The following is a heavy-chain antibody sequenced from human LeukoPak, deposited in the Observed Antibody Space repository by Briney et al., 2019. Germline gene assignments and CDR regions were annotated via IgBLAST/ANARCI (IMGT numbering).Heavy chain of an antibody. CDR3: ARSRTQYYGSGIDY. CDR2: ISHDGSQN. J-gene: IGHJ4*02. Sequence: PGGSLRLSCAASGFTFSSSSMHWVRQAPAKGLEWVAVISHDGSQNYNADSVKGRFTISRANSKNTLYLQMNRLRPEDTAVYYCARSRTQYYGSGIDYWGQGTLVSVSS. CDR1: GFTFSSSS. D-gene: IGHD3-10*01. V-gene: IGHV3-30*01.